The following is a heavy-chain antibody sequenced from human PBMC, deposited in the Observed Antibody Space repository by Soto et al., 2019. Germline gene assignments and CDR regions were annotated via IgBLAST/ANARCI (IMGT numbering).Heavy chain of an antibody. J-gene: IGHJ5*01. V-gene: IGHV4-31*01. CDR2: IYYSGST. CDR1: GGSINSGGYY. D-gene: IGHD6-13*01. Sequence: QVQLQESGPGLVKPAQTLSLICTVSGGSINSGGYYWSWIRQHPVKGLVWIGYIYYSGSTYYNLFLGIQVTNSAGASENQFSLKLSSVTDADKAVYFCARAYRQSEYSSSWVFDSWGQRTLVNAS. CDR3: ARAYRQSEYSSSWVFDS.